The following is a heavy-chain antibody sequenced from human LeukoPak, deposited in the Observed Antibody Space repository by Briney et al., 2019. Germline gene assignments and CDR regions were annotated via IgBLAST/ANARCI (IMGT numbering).Heavy chain of an antibody. CDR1: GFTFRNAW. D-gene: IGHD3-22*01. CDR2: IKHKTDGGTI. J-gene: IGHJ4*02. V-gene: IGHV3-15*01. CDR3: STGLYDSGGVDH. Sequence: GGSLRLSCAASGFTFRNAWMXWXXXXPXKXXXXXXXIKHKTDGGTIDYAAPVKGRFTISRDDSKNTLYLQMNSLKTEDTAVYYCSTGLYDSGGVDHWGQGTLVTVSS.